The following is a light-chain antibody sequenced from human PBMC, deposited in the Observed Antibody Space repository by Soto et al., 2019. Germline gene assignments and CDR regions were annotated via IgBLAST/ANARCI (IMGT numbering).Light chain of an antibody. CDR3: QQLNSYPRFT. CDR1: QGISSY. J-gene: IGKJ3*01. CDR2: AAS. Sequence: DIQLTQSPSFLSASVGDRVTITCRASQGISSYLAWYQQKPGKAPKLLIYAASTLQSGFPSRFSGSGSGTEFTLTISSLQPEDFATYYCQQLNSYPRFTFGPGTKVDIK. V-gene: IGKV1-9*01.